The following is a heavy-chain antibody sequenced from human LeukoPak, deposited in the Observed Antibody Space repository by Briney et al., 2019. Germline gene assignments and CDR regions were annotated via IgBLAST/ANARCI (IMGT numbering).Heavy chain of an antibody. J-gene: IGHJ4*02. CDR1: GYTFTGYY. CDR2: INPNSGGT. CDR3: ASENYYGSGSYYNPFDY. V-gene: IGHV1-2*02. Sequence: ASVKVSCKASGYTFTGYYMHWVRQAPGQGLEWMGWINPNSGGTNYAQKFQGRVTMTRDTSISTAYMELRSLRSDDTAVYYCASENYYGSGSYYNPFDYWGQGTLVTVSS. D-gene: IGHD3-10*01.